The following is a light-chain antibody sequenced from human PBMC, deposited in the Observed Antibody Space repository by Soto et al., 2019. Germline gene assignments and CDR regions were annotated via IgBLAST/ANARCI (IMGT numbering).Light chain of an antibody. V-gene: IGKV3-20*01. CDR1: QSVSSGY. J-gene: IGKJ4*01. CDR3: QQYGGSPLT. CDR2: GAS. Sequence: IVLTQSPGTLSLSPGERATLSCRASQSVSSGYLAWYQQKPGQAPRLLIYGASSRATGIPDRFSGSGSGTDFTLTISRLEPEDFAVYYCQQYGGSPLTFGGGTKVDIK.